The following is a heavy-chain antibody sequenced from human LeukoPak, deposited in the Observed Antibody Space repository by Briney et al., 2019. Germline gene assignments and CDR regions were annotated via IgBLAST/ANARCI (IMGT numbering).Heavy chain of an antibody. Sequence: SETLSLTCTVSGGSISSSSYYWSWIRQPPGKGLEWIGYIYHSGSTYYNPSLKSRVTISVDRSKNQFSLKLSSVTAADTAVYYCARDLTGGAFDYWGQGTLVTVSS. J-gene: IGHJ4*02. CDR3: ARDLTGGAFDY. V-gene: IGHV4-30-2*01. CDR1: GGSISSSSYY. D-gene: IGHD2-21*01. CDR2: IYHSGST.